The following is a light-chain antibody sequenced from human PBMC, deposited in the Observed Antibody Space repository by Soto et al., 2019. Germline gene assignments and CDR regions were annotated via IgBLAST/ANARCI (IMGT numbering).Light chain of an antibody. J-gene: IGKJ1*01. CDR2: DSF. CDR1: QSVSSTY. V-gene: IGKV3-20*01. Sequence: EIVLTQSPGSLSLSPGQRATLSCRASQSVSSTYLAWYQQKPGQAPRLLIYDSFKRATGIPDRFSASGSGTDFSLTISRLDPEDFAVYYCQQLSSSPWTFGQGTKVEI. CDR3: QQLSSSPWT.